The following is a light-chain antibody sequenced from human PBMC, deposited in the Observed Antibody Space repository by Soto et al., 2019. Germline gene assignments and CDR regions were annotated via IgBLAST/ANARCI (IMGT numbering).Light chain of an antibody. CDR2: DAS. J-gene: IGKJ5*01. CDR1: QSVSSY. CDR3: QQRSNWPIT. V-gene: IGKV3-11*01. Sequence: EIVLTHSPATLSLSPGERATLPCRASQSVSSYLAWYQQKPGQAPRLLIYDASNRATGIPARFSGSGSGTDFTLTISSLEPEDFAVYYCQQRSNWPITFGQGTRLEIK.